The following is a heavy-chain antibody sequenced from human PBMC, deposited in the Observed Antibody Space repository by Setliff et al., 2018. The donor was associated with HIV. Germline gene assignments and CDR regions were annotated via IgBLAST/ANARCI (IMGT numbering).Heavy chain of an antibody. V-gene: IGHV1-58*01. CDR2: IVVGRGNT. J-gene: IGHJ3*02. CDR3: VADPSISMVRGLILGSTFDI. D-gene: IGHD3-10*01. CDR1: GFTFTDSA. Sequence: SVKVSCKASGFTFTDSAVQWVRQTRGQRLEWIGWIVVGRGNTNYAQQFQGRVTITRDMSTGTAYMELSSLRSEDTAVYYCVADPSISMVRGLILGSTFDIWGQGTMVTVSS.